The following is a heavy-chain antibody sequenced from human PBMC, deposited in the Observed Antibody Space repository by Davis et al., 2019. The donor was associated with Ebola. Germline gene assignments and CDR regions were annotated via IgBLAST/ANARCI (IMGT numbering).Heavy chain of an antibody. J-gene: IGHJ5*02. CDR1: GDSFTGYY. CDR3: ARGGQGVGAGRWLDP. D-gene: IGHD1-26*01. V-gene: IGHV4-59*01. CDR2: IYYSGRT. Sequence: MPSETLSLTCTVSGDSFTGYYWSWIRQPPGKRLEWIGYIYYSGRTDCNPSLKSRVTILIDESKNHFSLYLTSVTAADTAVYYCARGGQGVGAGRWLDPWGQGTLVAVSS.